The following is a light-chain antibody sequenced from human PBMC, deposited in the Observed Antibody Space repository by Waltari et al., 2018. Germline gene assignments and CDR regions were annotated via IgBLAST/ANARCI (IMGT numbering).Light chain of an antibody. CDR1: NSNSGDNT. Sequence: QSVLTQAPSASGAPGQKVTISCSGGNSNSGDNTVTWYRQLPGTAPKLLIYANGQRPSGVPDRFSGSKAGTSASLDIGVLQSGDEAHYFCAAWDDTLNIWVFGGGTKVTVL. CDR2: ANG. V-gene: IGLV1-44*01. J-gene: IGLJ3*02. CDR3: AAWDDTLNIWV.